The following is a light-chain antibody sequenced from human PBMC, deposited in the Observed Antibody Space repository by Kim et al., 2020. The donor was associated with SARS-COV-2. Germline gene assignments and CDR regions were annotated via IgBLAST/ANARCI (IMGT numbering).Light chain of an antibody. Sequence: SASTGDRVTRTCRASQGISSYLAWYQQKPGKAPKLLIYAASTLQSGVPSRFSGSGSGTDFALTISCLQSEDFATYYCQQYYSYPLTFGGGTKVDIK. CDR3: QQYYSYPLT. CDR2: AAS. V-gene: IGKV1-8*01. J-gene: IGKJ4*01. CDR1: QGISSY.